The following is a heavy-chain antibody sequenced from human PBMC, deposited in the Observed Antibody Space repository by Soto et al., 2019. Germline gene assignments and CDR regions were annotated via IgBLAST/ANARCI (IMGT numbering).Heavy chain of an antibody. D-gene: IGHD3-10*01. J-gene: IGHJ6*02. CDR3: ARGSPAYYGMDV. CDR2: IYYSGST. V-gene: IGHV4-59*01. CDR1: GGSISSYY. Sequence: KSSETLSLTCTVSGGSISSYYWSWIRQPPGKGLEWIGYIYYSGSTNYNPSLRSRVTISVDTSKNQFSLKLSSVTAADTAVYYCARGSPAYYGMDVWGQGTTVTVSS.